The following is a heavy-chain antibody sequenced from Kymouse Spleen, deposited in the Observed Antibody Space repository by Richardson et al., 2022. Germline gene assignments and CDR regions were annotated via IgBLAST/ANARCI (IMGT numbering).Heavy chain of an antibody. V-gene: IGHV4-34*01. J-gene: IGHJ4*02. CDR1: GGSFSGYY. D-gene: IGHD6-6*01. Sequence: QVQLQQWGAGLLKPSETLSLTCAVYGGSFSGYYWSWIRQPPGKGLEWIGEINHSGSTNYNPSLKSRVTISVDTSKNQFSLKLSSVTAADTAVYYCARGGIAARLFDYWGQGTLVTVSS. CDR2: INHSGST. CDR3: ARGGIAARLFDY.